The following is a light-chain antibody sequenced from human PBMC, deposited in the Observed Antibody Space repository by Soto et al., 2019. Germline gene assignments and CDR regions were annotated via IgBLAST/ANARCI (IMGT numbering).Light chain of an antibody. CDR3: QQSYSSPPT. Sequence: DIQMTQSPSSLSASIGDRVTITCRASQTVSRHLNWYRQKAGKAPEVLIFGASSLQSGVPSRFSGRGSGTGVTLTIITLEPGDFATYFCQQSYSSPPTFGQGTKIEMK. CDR2: GAS. CDR1: QTVSRH. J-gene: IGKJ1*01. V-gene: IGKV1-39*01.